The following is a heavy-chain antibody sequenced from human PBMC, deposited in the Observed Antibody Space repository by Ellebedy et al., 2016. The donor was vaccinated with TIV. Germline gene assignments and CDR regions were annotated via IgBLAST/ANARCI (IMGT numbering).Heavy chain of an antibody. V-gene: IGHV1-46*01. J-gene: IGHJ4*02. Sequence: ASVKVSXKASGYTFTSYYMHWVRQAPGQGLEWMGIINPSGGSTSYAQKFQGRVTMTRDTSTSTAYMELRSLRSDDTAVYYCARDRTHDFDYWGQGTLVTVSS. CDR2: INPSGGST. CDR3: ARDRTHDFDY. D-gene: IGHD1-14*01. CDR1: GYTFTSYY.